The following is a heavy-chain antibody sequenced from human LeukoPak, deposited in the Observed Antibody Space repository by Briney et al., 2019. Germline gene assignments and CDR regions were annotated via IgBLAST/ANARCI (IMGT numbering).Heavy chain of an antibody. Sequence: ASVKVSCKASGGTFSSYAISWVRQAPGQELEWMGWMNPNSGNTGYAQKFQGRVTMTRNTSISTAYMELSSLRSEDTAVYYCARVTYYDFWSGYYPYGMDVWGQGTTVTVSS. V-gene: IGHV1-8*02. CDR2: MNPNSGNT. D-gene: IGHD3-3*01. CDR1: GGTFSSYA. J-gene: IGHJ6*02. CDR3: ARVTYYDFWSGYYPYGMDV.